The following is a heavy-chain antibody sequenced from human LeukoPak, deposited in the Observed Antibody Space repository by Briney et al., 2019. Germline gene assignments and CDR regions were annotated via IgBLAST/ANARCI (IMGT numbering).Heavy chain of an antibody. CDR2: ISSDESNK. CDR3: AKDWASMVLDY. J-gene: IGHJ4*02. CDR1: GFTFSSYS. D-gene: IGHD3-10*01. Sequence: PGGSLRLSCAASGFTFSSYSMHWVRQAPGKGLEWVAVISSDESNKYYADSVKGRFTISRDNSKNTLYLQMNSLRAEDTAVYYCAKDWASMVLDYWGQGTLVSVSS. V-gene: IGHV3-30*04.